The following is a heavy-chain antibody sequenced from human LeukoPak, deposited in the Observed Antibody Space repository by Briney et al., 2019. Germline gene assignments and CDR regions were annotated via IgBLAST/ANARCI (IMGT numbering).Heavy chain of an antibody. D-gene: IGHD3-10*01. CDR3: GRSPDGVDN. V-gene: IGHV3-7*01. CDR2: IRQDGNEK. CDR1: GFTSNLYW. J-gene: IGHJ4*02. Sequence: GGSLRLSCAASGFTSNLYWMTWVRQAPGKGLEWVANIRQDGNEKYYVVSVKGRFTISRDNAKSSLYLQMNSLRVEDTAVYYCGRSPDGVDNWGQGTLVTVSS.